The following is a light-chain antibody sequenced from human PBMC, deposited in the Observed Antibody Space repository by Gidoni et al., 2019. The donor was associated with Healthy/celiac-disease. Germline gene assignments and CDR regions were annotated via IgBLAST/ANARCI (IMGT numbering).Light chain of an antibody. CDR1: QSISSY. Sequence: DIQLTQSPSSLSASVGDRVTITCRASQSISSYLNWYQQKPEKAPKLLIYAASSLQNGVPSGFSGSGYGTDFTLTISSLQPEDFATYYCQQSYSTTMYTFGQGTKLEIK. V-gene: IGKV1-39*01. J-gene: IGKJ2*01. CDR3: QQSYSTTMYT. CDR2: AAS.